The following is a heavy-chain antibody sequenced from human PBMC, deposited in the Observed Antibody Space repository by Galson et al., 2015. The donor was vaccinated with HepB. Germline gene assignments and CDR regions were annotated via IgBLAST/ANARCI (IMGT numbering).Heavy chain of an antibody. CDR2: IKSKTDGGTT. CDR1: GFTFSNAW. Sequence: SLRLSCAASGFTFSNAWMNWVRQAPGKGLEWVGRIKSKTDGGTTDYAAPVKGRFTISRDDSKNTLYLQMNSLKTEDTAVYYCTTGGYSEWLIKPFDYWGQGTLVTVSS. CDR3: TTGGYSEWLIKPFDY. J-gene: IGHJ4*02. D-gene: IGHD6-19*01. V-gene: IGHV3-15*07.